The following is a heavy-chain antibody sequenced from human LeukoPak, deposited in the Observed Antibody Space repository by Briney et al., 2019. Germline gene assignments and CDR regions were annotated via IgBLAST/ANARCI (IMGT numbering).Heavy chain of an antibody. J-gene: IGHJ4*02. CDR1: GYTFTGYY. V-gene: IGHV1-2*02. CDR3: ASGKRDERIHLCLDY. Sequence: ASVKVSCKASGYTFTGYYMHWVRQAPGQGLEWMGWINPNSGGTNYAQKFQGRVTMTRDTSISTAYMELSRLRSDDTAVYYCASGKRDERIHLCLDYWGQGTLVTVSS. D-gene: IGHD5-18*01. CDR2: INPNSGGT.